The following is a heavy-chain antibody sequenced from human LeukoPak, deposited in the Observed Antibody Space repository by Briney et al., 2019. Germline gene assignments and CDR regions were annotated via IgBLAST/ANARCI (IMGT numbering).Heavy chain of an antibody. CDR1: GFTFSSYS. D-gene: IGHD6-19*01. J-gene: IGHJ4*02. CDR2: ISSSSSYI. CDR3: AKGHQFYSSGWYFDY. V-gene: IGHV3-21*04. Sequence: KAGGSLRLSCAASGFTFSSYSMNWVRQAPGKGLEWVSSISSSSSYIYYADSVKGRFTISRDNSKNTLYLQMNSLRAEDTAVYYCAKGHQFYSSGWYFDYWGQGTLVTVSS.